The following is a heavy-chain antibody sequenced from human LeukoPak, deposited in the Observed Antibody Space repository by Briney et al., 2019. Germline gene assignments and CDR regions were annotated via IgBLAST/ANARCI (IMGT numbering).Heavy chain of an antibody. D-gene: IGHD3-10*01. CDR2: IIDTGGAT. V-gene: IGHV3-23*01. CDR3: AKFNGHPTTNYYMDV. CDR1: GFSFSSFA. Sequence: GGSLRLFCAASGFSFSSFAMTWVRQAPGKGLEWVSGIIDTGGATYYADSVKGRFTISRDNSKNTLFLQMNSLRAEDTAVYYCAKFNGHPTTNYYMDVWGEGTTVTVSS. J-gene: IGHJ6*04.